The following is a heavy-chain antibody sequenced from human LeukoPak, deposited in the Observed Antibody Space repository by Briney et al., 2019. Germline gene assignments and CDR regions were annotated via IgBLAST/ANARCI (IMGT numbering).Heavy chain of an antibody. CDR3: AKRSVVTTTQPGNYFDY. J-gene: IGHJ4*02. CDR1: GFTFSNCA. CDR2: VSGYDTST. D-gene: IGHD2-21*02. V-gene: IGHV3-23*01. Sequence: GGPLRLSCAASGFTFSNCAMNWLRQAPGKGLQWVSAVSGYDTSTYYPRSAQGRFPISRDNSKNTLYLQMNSLRAEDTAIYYCAKRSVVTTTQPGNYFDYWGQGTLVTVSS.